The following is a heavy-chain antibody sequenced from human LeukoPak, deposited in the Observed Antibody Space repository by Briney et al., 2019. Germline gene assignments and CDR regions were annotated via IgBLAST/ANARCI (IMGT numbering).Heavy chain of an antibody. Sequence: SETLSLTCTVSGGSISSYYWSWIRQPPGKGLEWLGYIYYSGSTNYNPSLKSRVTISVDTSKNQFSLKLSSVTAADTAVYYCARDGGSYPYDAFDIWGQGTMVTVSS. D-gene: IGHD1-26*01. CDR1: GGSISSYY. CDR3: ARDGGSYPYDAFDI. CDR2: IYYSGST. J-gene: IGHJ3*02. V-gene: IGHV4-59*01.